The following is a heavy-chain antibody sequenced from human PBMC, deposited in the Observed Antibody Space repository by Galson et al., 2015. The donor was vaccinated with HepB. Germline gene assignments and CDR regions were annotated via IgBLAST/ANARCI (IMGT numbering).Heavy chain of an antibody. CDR2: ISYDGSNR. CDR3: AKDLEQQLVLDYYYYYGMDV. V-gene: IGHV3-30*18. D-gene: IGHD6-13*01. CDR1: GFTFSSYG. Sequence: SLRLSCAASGFTFSSYGMHWVRQAPGKGLEWVAVISYDGSNRYYADSVKGRFTISRDNSKNTLYLQMNSLRAEDTAVYYCAKDLEQQLVLDYYYYYGMDVWGQGITVTVSS. J-gene: IGHJ6*02.